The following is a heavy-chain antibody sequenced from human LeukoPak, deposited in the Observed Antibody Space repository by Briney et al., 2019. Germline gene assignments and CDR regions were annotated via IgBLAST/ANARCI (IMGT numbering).Heavy chain of an antibody. CDR3: ARSFWNDLEYYYNGLDV. J-gene: IGHJ6*02. V-gene: IGHV3-23*01. Sequence: GGSLRLSCAGSGFTFSSYEMTWVRQAPGKGLEWVSAISGSGDSTYYADSVKGRFTISRDNSKNTLHLQMNSMRAEDTAVYYCARSFWNDLEYYYNGLDVWGQETTVTVSS. CDR2: ISGSGDST. CDR1: GFTFSSYE. D-gene: IGHD1-1*01.